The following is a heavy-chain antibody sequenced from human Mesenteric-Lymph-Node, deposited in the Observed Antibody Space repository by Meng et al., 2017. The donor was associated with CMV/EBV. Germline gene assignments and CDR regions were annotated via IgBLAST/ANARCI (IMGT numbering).Heavy chain of an antibody. V-gene: IGHV1-46*01. CDR2: INPSGGSR. CDR1: GYTFTSYY. CDR3: AREQGVCTNGVCQNWFDP. J-gene: IGHJ5*02. Sequence: ASVKVSCKASGYTFTSYYMHWVRQAPGQGLEWMGIINPSGGSRSYGQKFQGRVTMTRDTSTSTVYMELSSLRSEDTAVYYCAREQGVCTNGVCQNWFDPWGQGTLVTVSS. D-gene: IGHD2-8*01.